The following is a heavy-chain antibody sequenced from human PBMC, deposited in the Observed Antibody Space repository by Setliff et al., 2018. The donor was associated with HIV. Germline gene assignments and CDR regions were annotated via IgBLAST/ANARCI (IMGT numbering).Heavy chain of an antibody. J-gene: IGHJ6*02. D-gene: IGHD3-3*01. CDR3: ARDNLYYNLYDGSPVYGMDV. V-gene: IGHV3-21*01. Sequence: LRLSCAASGFTSRNYKFNWVRQAPGRGLEWVSSISIGSGGAIDYADSVQGRFTISRDNSKNSLYLQMNGLRVEDTGVYYCARDNLYYNLYDGSPVYGMDVWGQGTTVTVSS. CDR1: GFTSRNYK. CDR2: ISIGSGGAI.